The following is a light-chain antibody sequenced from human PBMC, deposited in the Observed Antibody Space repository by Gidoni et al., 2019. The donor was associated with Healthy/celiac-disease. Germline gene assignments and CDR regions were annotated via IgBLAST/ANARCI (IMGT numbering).Light chain of an antibody. J-gene: IGKJ1*01. V-gene: IGKV3-15*01. CDR1: QSVSSN. CDR2: GAA. Sequence: EIVMTQSPATLSVSPGERATLSCRASQSVSSNLAWYQQKPGQAPRLLIYGAANRATGIPARFSGSGSGTEFTLTISSLQSEEFAVYYCQQYNNWLGTFGQGTKVEIK. CDR3: QQYNNWLGT.